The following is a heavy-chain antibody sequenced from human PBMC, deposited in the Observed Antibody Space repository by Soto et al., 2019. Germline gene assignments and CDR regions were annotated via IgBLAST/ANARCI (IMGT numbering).Heavy chain of an antibody. CDR3: ASGPVAGSDF. CDR2: ISPYSGET. V-gene: IGHV1-18*01. CDR1: GYPFTSYG. Sequence: QVQLVQSGPEVKKPAASVQVSCKASGYPFTSYGIVWVRQAPGQGLEWMGWISPYSGETRYTEKFQDRLTLTTDRSTSTAYMDLRSLTSDDTAVYFCASGPVAGSDFWGQGTLVIVSS. D-gene: IGHD6-19*01. J-gene: IGHJ4*02.